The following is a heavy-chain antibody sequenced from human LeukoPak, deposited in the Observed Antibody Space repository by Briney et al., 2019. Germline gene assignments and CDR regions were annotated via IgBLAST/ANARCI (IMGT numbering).Heavy chain of an antibody. Sequence: SETLSLTCTVSGASINTYYWSWFRQPAGKGLEWIGRIHASGNTYYNPSLKSRVSMSMDMSKNQFSLRLQSMTAADTAVFYCARDIGSRIWGKGTTVIVSS. CDR3: ARDIGSRI. CDR1: GASINTYY. J-gene: IGHJ6*04. V-gene: IGHV4-4*07. D-gene: IGHD1-26*01. CDR2: IHASGNT.